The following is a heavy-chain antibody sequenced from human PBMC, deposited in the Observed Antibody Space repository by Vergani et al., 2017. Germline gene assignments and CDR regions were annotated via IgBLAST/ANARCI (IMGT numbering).Heavy chain of an antibody. CDR3: ARDGGESADYYYYGMDV. J-gene: IGHJ6*02. D-gene: IGHD2-21*01. CDR1: GGTFSSYT. CDR2: IIPILGIA. V-gene: IGHV1-69*08. Sequence: QVQLVQSGAEVKKPGSSVKVSCKASGGTFSSYTISWVRQAPGQGLEWMGRIIPILGIANYAQKFQGRVTITADKSTSTAYMELSSVTAADTAVYYCARDGGESADYYYYGMDVWGQGTTVTVSS.